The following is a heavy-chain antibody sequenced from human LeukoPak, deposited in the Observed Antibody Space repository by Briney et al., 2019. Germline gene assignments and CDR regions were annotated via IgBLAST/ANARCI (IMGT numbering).Heavy chain of an antibody. CDR3: ARGPETAMVPRY. J-gene: IGHJ4*02. CDR2: IYSGGST. CDR1: GFTVSSNY. Sequence: GGSLRLSCAASGFTVSSNYMSWVRQAPGKGLEWDSVIYSGGSTYYADSVKGRFTISRDNSKNTLYLQMSSLRVEDTAVYYCARGPETAMVPRYWGQGTLVTVSS. V-gene: IGHV3-53*01. D-gene: IGHD5-18*01.